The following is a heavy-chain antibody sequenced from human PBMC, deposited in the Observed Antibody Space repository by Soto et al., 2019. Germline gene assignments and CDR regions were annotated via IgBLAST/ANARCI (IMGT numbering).Heavy chain of an antibody. CDR3: AREISPNYYDSSGYYRDSAFDI. D-gene: IGHD3-22*01. Sequence: ASETLSLTCTVSGGSISSGGYYWSWIRQHPGKGLEWIGYIYYSGSTYYNPSLKSRVTISVDTSKNQFSLKLSSVTAADTAVCYCAREISPNYYDSSGYYRDSAFDIWGQGTMVTVSS. CDR2: IYYSGST. CDR1: GGSISSGGYY. J-gene: IGHJ3*02. V-gene: IGHV4-31*03.